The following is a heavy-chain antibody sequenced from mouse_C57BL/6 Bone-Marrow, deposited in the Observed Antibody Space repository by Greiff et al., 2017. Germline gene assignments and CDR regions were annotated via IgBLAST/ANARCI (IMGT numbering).Heavy chain of an antibody. D-gene: IGHD1-1*01. CDR1: GFSFNTYA. CDR2: IRSKSNNYAT. J-gene: IGHJ2*01. V-gene: IGHV10-1*01. CDR3: VRQGGTTRFFFDY. Sequence: EVKLMESGGGLVQPKGSLKLSCAASGFSFNTYAMNWVRQAPGKGLEWVARIRSKSNNYATYYADSVKDRFTISRDDSESMLYLQMNNLKTEDTAMYYCVRQGGTTRFFFDYWGQGTTLTVSS.